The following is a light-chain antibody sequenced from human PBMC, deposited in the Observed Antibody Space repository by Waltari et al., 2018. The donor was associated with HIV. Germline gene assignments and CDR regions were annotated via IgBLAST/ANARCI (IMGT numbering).Light chain of an antibody. J-gene: IGLJ3*02. V-gene: IGLV3-21*04. CDR1: NIGIKS. Sequence: SYVLTQPPSVSVAPGKTARITCGGNNIGIKSVHWYQQKPGQAPVLVIYDDSDRPSGIPERFSGSNSGNTATLTISRVEAGDEADYYCQVCDSSSDLNWVFGGGTKLTVL. CDR3: QVCDSSSDLNWV. CDR2: DDS.